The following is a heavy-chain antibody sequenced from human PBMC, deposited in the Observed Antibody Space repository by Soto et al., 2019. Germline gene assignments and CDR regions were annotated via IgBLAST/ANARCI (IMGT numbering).Heavy chain of an antibody. D-gene: IGHD3-10*02. CDR2: IYNNGRT. CDR1: GGAVYDFY. CDR3: ARGHGIYVRFDS. J-gene: IGHJ4*02. V-gene: IGHV4-59*02. Sequence: PSETLSLTCIVSGGAVYDFYWNWLRQTPGKGLEWIGNIYNNGRTSYNPSLKNRVTISIDTSKNQFSLHLSSVTTADTAMYFCARGHGIYVRFDSWGQGTLVTVSS.